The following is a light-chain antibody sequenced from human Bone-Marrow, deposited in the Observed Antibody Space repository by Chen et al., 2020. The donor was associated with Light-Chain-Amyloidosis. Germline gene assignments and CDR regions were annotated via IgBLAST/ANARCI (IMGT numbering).Light chain of an antibody. CDR3: QSYQGSSQGV. J-gene: IGLJ3*02. CDR1: SGSIATNY. V-gene: IGLV6-57*01. CDR2: EDD. Sequence: NFMLTQPHSVSESPGKTVIISCPRSSGSIATNYVQWYQQRPGSSPPTVIYEDDQSPSGVPDRFSGSIDRSSNSASLTISGLKTEDEADYYCQSYQGSSQGVFGGGTKLTVL.